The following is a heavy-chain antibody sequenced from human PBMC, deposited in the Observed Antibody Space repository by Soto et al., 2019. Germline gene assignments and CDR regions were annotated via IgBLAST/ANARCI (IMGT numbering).Heavy chain of an antibody. CDR2: IYYSGIT. J-gene: IGHJ4*02. V-gene: IGHV4-31*03. D-gene: IGHD6-13*01. Sequence: SETLSLTCTVSGGSISSGGYYWSWIRQHPGKGLEWIGYIYYSGITYYNPSLKSRVTISVDTSKNQFSLKLSSVTAADTAVYYWARSFGVEEAGPFDDWGQGTLVNVSS. CDR3: ARSFGVEEAGPFDD. CDR1: GGSISSGGYY.